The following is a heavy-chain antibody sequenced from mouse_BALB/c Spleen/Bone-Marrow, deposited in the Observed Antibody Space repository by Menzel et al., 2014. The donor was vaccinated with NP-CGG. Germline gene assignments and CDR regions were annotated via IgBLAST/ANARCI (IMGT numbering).Heavy chain of an antibody. J-gene: IGHJ3*01. CDR2: INTNGGEI. Sequence: EVKLMESGGGLVQPGGSLKLSCAASGFTFSNYGMSWVRQTPVKRLEFVATINTNGGEIYYPDSVKGRFTISRDNAKNTLYLQMRSLKSEDTAMYYCARGDDYVSWFAYWGQGTLVTVSA. CDR3: ARGDDYVSWFAY. CDR1: GFTFSNYG. V-gene: IGHV5-6-3*01. D-gene: IGHD2-4*01.